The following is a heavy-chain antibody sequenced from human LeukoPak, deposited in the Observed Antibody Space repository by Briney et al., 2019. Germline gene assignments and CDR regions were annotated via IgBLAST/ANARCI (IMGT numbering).Heavy chain of an antibody. D-gene: IGHD3-16*01. Sequence: SETLSLTCAVSGGSISSSNWWSWVRQPPGKGLEWIGEIYHSGSTNYNPSLKSRVTISVDKSKNQFSLNLSSVTAADTAMYYCARVLTAYTHPTFDSWGQGTLVTVSS. CDR2: IYHSGST. CDR3: ARVLTAYTHPTFDS. CDR1: GGSISSSNW. V-gene: IGHV4-4*02. J-gene: IGHJ4*02.